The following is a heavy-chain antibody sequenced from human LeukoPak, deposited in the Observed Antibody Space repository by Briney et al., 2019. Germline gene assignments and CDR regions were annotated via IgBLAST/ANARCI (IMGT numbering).Heavy chain of an antibody. J-gene: IGHJ4*02. CDR1: GGSISSSSYY. V-gene: IGHV3-48*01. CDR2: ISSSSSTI. CDR3: ARAGSIAAAKKFDY. D-gene: IGHD6-13*01. Sequence: ETLSLTCTVSGGSISSSSYYWGWVRQAPGKGLEWVSYISSSSSTIYYADSVKGRFTISRDNAKNSLYLQMNSLRAEDTAVYYCARAGSIAAAKKFDYWGQGTLVTVSS.